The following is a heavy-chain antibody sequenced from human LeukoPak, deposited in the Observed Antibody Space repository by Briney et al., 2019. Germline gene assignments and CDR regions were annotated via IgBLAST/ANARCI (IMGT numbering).Heavy chain of an antibody. Sequence: SETLSLTCTVSSGSISSSSYYWGWIRQPPGKGLEWIGSIYYSGSTYYNPSLKSRVTISVDTSKNQFSLKLSSVTAADTAVYYCASLEYRPGIAAAGADGGWGQGTLVTVSS. V-gene: IGHV4-39*07. D-gene: IGHD6-13*01. J-gene: IGHJ4*02. CDR3: ASLEYRPGIAAAGADGG. CDR2: IYYSGST. CDR1: SGSISSSSYY.